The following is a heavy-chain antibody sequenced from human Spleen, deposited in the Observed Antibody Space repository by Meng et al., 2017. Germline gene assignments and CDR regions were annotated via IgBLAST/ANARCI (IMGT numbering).Heavy chain of an antibody. V-gene: IGHV6-1*01. CDR1: EDSVSSNSAA. D-gene: IGHD6-19*01. Sequence: QVHHSPSVPPLANPSPTLSLTCDISEDSVSSNSAAWNWLRQSPSRGLEWLGRTYYRSEWYYDYAVSVKSRITIKPDTSKNQFSLKLSSVTAADTAVYYCASQEESGWYAYPGYWGQGTLVTVSS. J-gene: IGHJ4*02. CDR3: ASQEESGWYAYPGY. CDR2: TYYRSEWYY.